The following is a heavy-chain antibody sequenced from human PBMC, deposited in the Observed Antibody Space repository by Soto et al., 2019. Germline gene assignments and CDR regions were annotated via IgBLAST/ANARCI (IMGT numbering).Heavy chain of an antibody. Sequence: PGESLKISCKGSGYIFSIYWIGWVRQVPGKGLEWMGIIYPGDSDTRYNPSFQGQVTISVDKSTSTAYLRWNSLKASDTAIYYCARHYDNVWGSSSPGFDNWGEANLATVSS. CDR1: GYIFSIYW. J-gene: IGHJ4*02. CDR3: ARHYDNVWGSSSPGFDN. D-gene: IGHD3-16*01. V-gene: IGHV5-51*01. CDR2: IYPGDSDT.